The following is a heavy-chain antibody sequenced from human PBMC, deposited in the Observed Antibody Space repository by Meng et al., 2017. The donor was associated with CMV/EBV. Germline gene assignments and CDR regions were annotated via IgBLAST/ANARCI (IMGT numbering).Heavy chain of an antibody. J-gene: IGHJ4*02. D-gene: IGHD2-2*01. CDR3: AKDKWRHIVVVPGFDY. V-gene: IGHV3-20*04. Sequence: GGSLTLSCAASGFTFDDYGMSWDRQAPGKGLEWVSGINWNGGSTGYADSVKGRFTISRDNAKNSLYLQMNSLRAEDTALYYCAKDKWRHIVVVPGFDYWGQGTLVTVSS. CDR2: INWNGGST. CDR1: GFTFDDYG.